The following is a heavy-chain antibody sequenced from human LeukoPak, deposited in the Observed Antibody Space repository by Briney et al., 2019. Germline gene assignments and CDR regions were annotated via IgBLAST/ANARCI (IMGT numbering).Heavy chain of an antibody. CDR3: AKHYNTMVRVRYYFDY. CDR2: ISGSGGST. CDR1: GFTFSSYA. Sequence: PGGSLRLSCAASGFTFSSYAMSWVRQAPGKGLEWVSAISGSGGSTYYADSVKGRFTISRDNSKNTLYLQMTSLRAEDTAVYYCAKHYNTMVRVRYYFDYWGQGTLVTVSS. J-gene: IGHJ4*02. D-gene: IGHD3-10*01. V-gene: IGHV3-23*01.